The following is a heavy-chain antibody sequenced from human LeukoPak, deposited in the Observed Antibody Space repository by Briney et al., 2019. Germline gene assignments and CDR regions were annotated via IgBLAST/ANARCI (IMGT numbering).Heavy chain of an antibody. V-gene: IGHV3-66*01. CDR3: AAKWLFRRH. CDR2: LHSGGTT. Sequence: PGGSLRLSCAASGFTFSSYGMTWVRQAPGRGLESVSFLHSGGTTYYAESVKGRFTISRDNSQNTLYLQMNSLRVDDTAVYYCAAKWLFRRHWGQGTLVTVSS. CDR1: GFTFSSYG. D-gene: IGHD3-22*01. J-gene: IGHJ4*02.